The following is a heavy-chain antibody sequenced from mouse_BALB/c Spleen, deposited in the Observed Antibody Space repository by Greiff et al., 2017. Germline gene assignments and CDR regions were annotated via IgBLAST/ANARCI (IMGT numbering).Heavy chain of an antibody. CDR3: ARDPSTMITTWFAY. CDR1: GYTFTSYW. CDR2: IDPSDSET. D-gene: IGHD2-4*01. V-gene: IGHV1-69*02. J-gene: IGHJ3*01. Sequence: VQLQQPGAELVKPGAPVKLSCKASGYTFTSYWMNWVKQRPGRGLEWIGRIDPSDSETHYNQKFKDKATLTVDKSSSTAYIQLSSLTSEDSAVYYCARDPSTMITTWFAYWGQGTLVTVSA.